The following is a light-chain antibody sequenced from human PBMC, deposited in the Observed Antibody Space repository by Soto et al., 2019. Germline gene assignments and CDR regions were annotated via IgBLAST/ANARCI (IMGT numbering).Light chain of an antibody. J-gene: IGLJ1*01. CDR1: SSDVGGYNY. CDR2: EVS. V-gene: IGLV2-14*01. Sequence: QSALTQPASVSGSPGQSITISCTGTSSDVGGYNYVSWYQQHQGKAPKLMIYEVSNRPSGVSNRFSGSKSGNPASLTISRLQAEDEADYYCSSYTSSSIDYVFGTGTKLTVL. CDR3: SSYTSSSIDYV.